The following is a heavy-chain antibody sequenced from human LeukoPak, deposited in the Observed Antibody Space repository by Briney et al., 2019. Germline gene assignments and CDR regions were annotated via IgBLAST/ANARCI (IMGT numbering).Heavy chain of an antibody. CDR3: AKGYSSSWYQGYFQH. V-gene: IGHV4-39*07. CDR2: IYYSGNT. CDR1: GVSISSSNSY. D-gene: IGHD6-13*01. J-gene: IGHJ1*01. Sequence: SETLSLTCTVSGVSISSSNSYWGWIRQPPGKGLEWIGSIYYSGNTYYNASLKSQVSISIDTSKNQFSLRLTSVTAADTAVYYCAKGYSSSWYQGYFQHWGQGTLVTVSS.